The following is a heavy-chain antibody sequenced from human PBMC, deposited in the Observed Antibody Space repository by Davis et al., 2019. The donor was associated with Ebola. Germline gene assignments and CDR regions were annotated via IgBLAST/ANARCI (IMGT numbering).Heavy chain of an antibody. Sequence: AASVKVSCKASGYTFTSYAMHWVRQAPGQRLEWMGWISAYNGNTNYAQKLQGRVTMTTDTSTSTAYMELRSLRSDDTAVYYCARDRSSWPLDYWGQGTLVTVSS. CDR1: GYTFTSYA. D-gene: IGHD6-13*01. CDR2: ISAYNGNT. CDR3: ARDRSSWPLDY. V-gene: IGHV1-18*01. J-gene: IGHJ4*02.